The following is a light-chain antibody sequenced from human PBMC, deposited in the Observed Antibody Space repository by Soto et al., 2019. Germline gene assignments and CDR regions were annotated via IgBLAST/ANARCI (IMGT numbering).Light chain of an antibody. CDR1: STDVGNYNL. Sequence: QSALTQPASVSGSPGQSITISCTGTSTDVGNYNLVSWYQQHPGKAPKLMIFQVTKRPSGISDRFSGSKSGNTASLTISGLQTEDEADYYCCSYAGSRTFTFGGGTKLTVL. CDR2: QVT. J-gene: IGLJ2*01. CDR3: CSYAGSRTFT. V-gene: IGLV2-23*02.